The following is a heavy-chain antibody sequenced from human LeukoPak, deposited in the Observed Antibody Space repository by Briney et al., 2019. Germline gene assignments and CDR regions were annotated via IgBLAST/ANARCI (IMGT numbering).Heavy chain of an antibody. J-gene: IGHJ5*02. D-gene: IGHD4-11*01. CDR1: GGSISSSSYY. Sequence: SETLSLTCTVSGGSISSSSYYWGWIRQPPGKGLEWIGSIYYSGSTYYNPSLKSRVTISVDTSKNQFSLKLSSVTAADTAVYYCARAPLVTTVGFDPWGQGTLVTVSS. CDR3: ARAPLVTTVGFDP. CDR2: IYYSGST. V-gene: IGHV4-39*07.